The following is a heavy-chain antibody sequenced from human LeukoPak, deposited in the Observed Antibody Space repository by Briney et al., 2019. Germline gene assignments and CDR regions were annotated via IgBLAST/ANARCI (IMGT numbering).Heavy chain of an antibody. V-gene: IGHV3-66*01. D-gene: IGHD3-22*01. CDR1: GFTVRSNY. CDR3: ARDSSGYHFDD. J-gene: IGHJ4*02. CDR2: IYRGGTT. Sequence: GGSLRLSCAASGFTVRSNYMSWVRQAPGKGLEWVSVIYRGGTTYYAESVKGRFTISRDNSKNTLYLQMNSLRAEDTAVYYCARDSSGYHFDDWGQGTLVTVSS.